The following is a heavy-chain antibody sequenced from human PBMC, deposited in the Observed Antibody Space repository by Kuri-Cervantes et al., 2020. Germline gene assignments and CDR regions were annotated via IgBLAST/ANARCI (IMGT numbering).Heavy chain of an antibody. V-gene: IGHV4-39*06. CDR2: IYYSGST. D-gene: IGHD1-26*01. Sequence: SETLSLTCTVSGGSISSSSYYWGWIRQPPGKGLEWIGSIYYSGSTYYNPSLKSRVTISVDTSKNQFPLKLSSVTAADTAVYYCARAPWLGATTPPDYWGQGTLVTVSS. CDR3: ARAPWLGATTPPDY. CDR1: GGSISSSSYY. J-gene: IGHJ4*02.